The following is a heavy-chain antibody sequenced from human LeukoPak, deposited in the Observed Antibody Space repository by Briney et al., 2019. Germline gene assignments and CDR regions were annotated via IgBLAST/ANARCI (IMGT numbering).Heavy chain of an antibody. CDR2: INHSGST. CDR1: GGSFSGHY. V-gene: IGHV4-34*01. D-gene: IGHD6-6*01. J-gene: IGHJ3*02. Sequence: PSETLSLTCAVYGGSFSGHYWSWIRQPPGKGLEWIGEINHSGSTNYNPSLKSRVTISVDTSKNQFSLKLSSVTAADTAVYYCARGIAARPHAFDIWGQGTMVTVSS. CDR3: ARGIAARPHAFDI.